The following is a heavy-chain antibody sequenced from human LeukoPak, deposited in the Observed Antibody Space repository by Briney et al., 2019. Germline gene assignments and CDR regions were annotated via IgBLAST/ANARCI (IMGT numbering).Heavy chain of an antibody. CDR3: ARELPWNYFDY. CDR2: ISYDGSNK. CDR1: GFTFSSYG. Sequence: GRSLRLSCAASGFTFSSYGMHWVRQAPGKGLEWVAVISYDGSNKYYADPVKGRFTISRDNSKNTLYLQMNSLRAEDTAVYYCARELPWNYFDYWGQGTLVTVSS. V-gene: IGHV3-30*03. D-gene: IGHD1-1*01. J-gene: IGHJ4*02.